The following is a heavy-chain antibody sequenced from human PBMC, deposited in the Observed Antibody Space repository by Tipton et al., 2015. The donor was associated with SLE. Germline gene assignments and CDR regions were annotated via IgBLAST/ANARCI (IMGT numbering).Heavy chain of an antibody. Sequence: QVQLVQSGAEVKKPGASVKVSCRASGDTFTGYYIHWVRQAPGQGFEWMGWINSETGAPNYAQKFQGRVTMTSDTSISTAYMELTSLTSDDSAIYYCVRDEGYFDPWGQGTLVTVSS. V-gene: IGHV1-2*02. CDR2: INSETGAP. CDR1: GDTFTGYY. D-gene: IGHD5-12*01. CDR3: VRDEGYFDP. J-gene: IGHJ5*02.